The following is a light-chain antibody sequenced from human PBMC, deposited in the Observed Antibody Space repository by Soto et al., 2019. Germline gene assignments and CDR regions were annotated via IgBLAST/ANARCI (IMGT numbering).Light chain of an antibody. CDR3: RQRDNGCPNT. Sequence: VLTPSPGTLSLSPWERATLSCRASQSFISSYLAWYHQKPGQAPRRLIYDASNRATGVPARCSGSGSGTDFTLTIISLVQEDFAVYYCRQRDNGCPNTFGQGTRLEIK. CDR1: QSFISSY. V-gene: IGKV3-11*01. CDR2: DAS. J-gene: IGKJ5*01.